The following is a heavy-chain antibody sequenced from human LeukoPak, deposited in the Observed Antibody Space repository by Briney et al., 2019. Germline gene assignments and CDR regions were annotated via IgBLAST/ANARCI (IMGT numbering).Heavy chain of an antibody. Sequence: PGGSLRLSCAASGFTVSSNYMSGVRQAPGKGLEWVSVIYSGGSTYYADSVKGRFTISRDNSKNTLYLQMNSLRAEDTAVYYCARDVLPYCSGGSCTIDYWGQGTLVTVSS. D-gene: IGHD2-15*01. CDR3: ARDVLPYCSGGSCTIDY. CDR2: IYSGGST. V-gene: IGHV3-66*01. CDR1: GFTVSSNY. J-gene: IGHJ4*02.